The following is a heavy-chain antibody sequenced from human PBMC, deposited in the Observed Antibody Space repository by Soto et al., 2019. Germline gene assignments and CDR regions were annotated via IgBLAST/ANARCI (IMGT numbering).Heavy chain of an antibody. V-gene: IGHV1-3*01. CDR1: GYTFTSYA. D-gene: IGHD6-19*01. CDR2: INAGNGNT. Sequence: ASVKVSCKASGYTFTSYAMNWVRQAPGQRLEWMRWINAGNGNTKYSQKFQGRVTITRDTSASTAYMELSSLRSEDTAVYYCARSQGGGWSAPYGMDVWGQGTTVTVSS. J-gene: IGHJ6*02. CDR3: ARSQGGGWSAPYGMDV.